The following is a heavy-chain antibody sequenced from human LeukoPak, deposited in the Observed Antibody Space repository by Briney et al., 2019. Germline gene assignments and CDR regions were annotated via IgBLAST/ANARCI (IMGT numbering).Heavy chain of an antibody. D-gene: IGHD3-16*02. CDR1: GFTFSSYA. CDR2: ISGST. CDR3: AKPKYRTSRGFDY. Sequence: PGGSLRLSCAASGFTFSSYAMSWVRQAPGKGLEWVSAISGSTYYADSVKGRFTISRDNSKNTLYLQMNSLRAEDTAVYYCAKPKYRTSRGFDYWGQGTLVTVSS. V-gene: IGHV3-23*01. J-gene: IGHJ4*02.